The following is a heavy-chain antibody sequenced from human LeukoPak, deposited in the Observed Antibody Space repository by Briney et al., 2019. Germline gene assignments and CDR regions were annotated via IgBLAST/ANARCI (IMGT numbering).Heavy chain of an antibody. CDR3: ARDVFGDGYVFLDY. D-gene: IGHD3-10*01. CDR1: GYTFTGHY. CDR2: ITPQNGGT. J-gene: IGHJ4*02. V-gene: IGHV1-2*02. Sequence: ASVKVSCKASGYTFTGHYMIWVRQAPGQGLECMGWITPQNGGTNYAQKFKGRVTMTRDTSINTAYMELTRLTSDDTAVYYCARDVFGDGYVFLDYWGQGTLVTVSS.